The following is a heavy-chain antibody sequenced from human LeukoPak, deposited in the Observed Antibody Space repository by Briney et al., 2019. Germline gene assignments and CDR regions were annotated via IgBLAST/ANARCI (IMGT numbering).Heavy chain of an antibody. J-gene: IGHJ4*02. D-gene: IGHD5-24*01. Sequence: SETLSLTCTVSGGSTYTTTYYWGWIRQPPGKGLEWIGSIYYSGSTYYKSSLESRVTISVDTSKNHFSLKLSSVSAADTAMYYCARWLQDYYFDYWGQGTLVTVSS. CDR2: IYYSGST. CDR3: ARWLQDYYFDY. CDR1: GGSTYTTTYY. V-gene: IGHV4-39*02.